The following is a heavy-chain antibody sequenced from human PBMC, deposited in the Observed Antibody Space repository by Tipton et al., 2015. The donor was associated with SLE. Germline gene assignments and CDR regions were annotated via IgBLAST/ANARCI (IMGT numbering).Heavy chain of an antibody. CDR3: ARVTTGTAGAFDI. J-gene: IGHJ3*02. D-gene: IGHD1-1*01. Sequence: FTISRDNSKNTLYLQMNSLRAEDTAVYYCARVTTGTAGAFDIWGQGTMVTVSS. V-gene: IGHV3-30*07.